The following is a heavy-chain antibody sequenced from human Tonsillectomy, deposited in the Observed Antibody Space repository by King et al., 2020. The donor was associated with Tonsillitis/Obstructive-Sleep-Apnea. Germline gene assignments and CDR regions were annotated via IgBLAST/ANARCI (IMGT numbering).Heavy chain of an antibody. J-gene: IGHJ4*02. CDR3: ARAGSVVVVAAGFDY. CDR1: GFTFSSYS. Sequence: VQLVEFGGGLVQPGGSLRLSCAASGFTFSSYSMKWVRRSPGKGLEWVSYNSCSSRIRYLADSGKGSFTISRDNAKNSLNLQMNSLRDEDTAVYYCARAGSVVVVAAGFDYWGQGTLVTVSS. D-gene: IGHD2-15*01. V-gene: IGHV3-48*02. CDR2: NSCSSRIR.